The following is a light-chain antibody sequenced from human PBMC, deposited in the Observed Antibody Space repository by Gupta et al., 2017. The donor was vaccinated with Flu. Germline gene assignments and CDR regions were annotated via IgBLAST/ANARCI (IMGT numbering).Light chain of an antibody. J-gene: IGKJ1*01. CDR2: AAS. CDR3: QKDNSVPRT. V-gene: IGKV1-27*01. Sequence: DIQMTQSPSSLSASVGDRITITCRASHGINNYLAWYQQKPGKVPMLLIHAASTLDSGVPSRFSGGGSGTXFTLTIXSLQPEDVATYYCQKDNSVPRTFGXGTKVEIK. CDR1: HGINNY.